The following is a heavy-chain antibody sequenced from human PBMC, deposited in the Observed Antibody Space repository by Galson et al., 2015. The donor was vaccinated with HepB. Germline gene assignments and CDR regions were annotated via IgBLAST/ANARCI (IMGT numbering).Heavy chain of an antibody. CDR1: GYTFISYA. J-gene: IGHJ4*02. Sequence: SVKVSCKAAGYTFISYAMHWVRQAPGQRLEWMGWINAGNGNTKYSQKFQGRVTITRDTSASTAYMGLSSLRSEDTAVYYCARAGQYYYDSSGIFDYWGQGTLVTVSS. CDR2: INAGNGNT. V-gene: IGHV1-3*01. D-gene: IGHD3-22*01. CDR3: ARAGQYYYDSSGIFDY.